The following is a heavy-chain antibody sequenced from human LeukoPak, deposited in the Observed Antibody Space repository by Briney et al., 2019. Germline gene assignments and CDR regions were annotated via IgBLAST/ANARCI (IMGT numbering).Heavy chain of an antibody. V-gene: IGHV3-23*01. CDR1: GFTFSRSA. D-gene: IGHD6-13*01. Sequence: GGSLRLSCAASGFTFSRSAMTWVRQTPGKGLDWVSSISSSGNTYYADSVKGRFTISRDNSKNMLYLQLNSLRAEDTAVYYCVKGRISEDGLDFWGQGTLVTVSS. CDR2: ISSSGNT. J-gene: IGHJ4*02. CDR3: VKGRISEDGLDF.